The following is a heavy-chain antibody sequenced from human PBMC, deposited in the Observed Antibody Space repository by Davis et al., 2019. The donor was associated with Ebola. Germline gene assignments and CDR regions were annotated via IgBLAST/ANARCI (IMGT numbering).Heavy chain of an antibody. V-gene: IGHV1-18*01. CDR3: ATDIRSGWFDP. CDR1: GYTCTSYG. D-gene: IGHD3-10*01. CDR2: ISAYNGNT. Sequence: ASVKVSCKASGYTCTSYGISWVRQAPGQGLEWMGGISAYNGNTNYAQKLQGRVTMTTDTSTSTAYMELRSLRSDDTAVYYCATDIRSGWFDPWGQGTLVTVSS. J-gene: IGHJ5*02.